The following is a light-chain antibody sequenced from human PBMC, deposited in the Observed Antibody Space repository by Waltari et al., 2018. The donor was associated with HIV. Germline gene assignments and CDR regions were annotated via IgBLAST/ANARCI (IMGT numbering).Light chain of an antibody. V-gene: IGKV4-1*01. Sequence: IVMTQSPDSLAVSLGERATINCQSSQSVLYKSINKNYLALYQQKAGQPPKLLFFWASTRASGVPDRFTASGSGTDFTLTVSSLQAEDVAVYYCQQYFMSPLTFGQGTRLEIK. J-gene: IGKJ5*01. CDR2: WAS. CDR1: QSVLYKSINKNY. CDR3: QQYFMSPLT.